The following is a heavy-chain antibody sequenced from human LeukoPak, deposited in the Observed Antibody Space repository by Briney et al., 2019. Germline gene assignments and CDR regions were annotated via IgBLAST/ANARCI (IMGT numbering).Heavy chain of an antibody. CDR3: ARDRQWLALDY. D-gene: IGHD6-19*01. CDR2: IYYSGSI. J-gene: IGHJ4*02. V-gene: IGHV4-59*01. Sequence: SETLSLTCTVSGGSISSYYWSWIRQPPGKGLEWIGYIYYSGSINYNPSLKSRVTISVDTSKNQFSLKLSSVTAADTAVYYCARDRQWLALDYWGQGTLVTVSS. CDR1: GGSISSYY.